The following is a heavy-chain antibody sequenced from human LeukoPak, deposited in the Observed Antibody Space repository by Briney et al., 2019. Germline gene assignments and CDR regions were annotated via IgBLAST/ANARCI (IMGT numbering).Heavy chain of an antibody. CDR1: GFTFSSYG. Sequence: GGSLRLSCAASGFTFSSYGMHWVRQAPGKGLEWVAVIWYDGSNKYYADSVKGRFTISRDNSKNTLYLQMNSLRAEDTAVYYCARGSHIVVVTALRDPDYWGQGTLVTVSS. V-gene: IGHV3-33*01. CDR2: IWYDGSNK. D-gene: IGHD2-21*02. CDR3: ARGSHIVVVTALRDPDY. J-gene: IGHJ4*02.